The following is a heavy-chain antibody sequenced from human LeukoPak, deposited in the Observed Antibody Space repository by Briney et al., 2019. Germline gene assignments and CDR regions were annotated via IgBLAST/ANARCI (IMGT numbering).Heavy chain of an antibody. CDR2: IHSDGSHT. CDR3: ARDQSSSGWNNWFDP. CDR1: GFTFSRYW. Sequence: GGSLRLSCAASGFTFSRYWMHWVRQAPGKGLVWVSRIHSDGSHTDYADSVKGRFTISRDNAKNTLYLQMNSLRAEDTAVYYCARDQSSSGWNNWFDPWGQGTLVTVSS. J-gene: IGHJ5*02. D-gene: IGHD6-19*01. V-gene: IGHV3-74*01.